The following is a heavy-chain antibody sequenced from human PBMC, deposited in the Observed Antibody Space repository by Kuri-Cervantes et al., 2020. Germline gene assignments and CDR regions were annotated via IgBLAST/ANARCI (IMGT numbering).Heavy chain of an antibody. D-gene: IGHD2-21*01. J-gene: IGHJ6*03. CDR2: LYISERT. Sequence: ESLKISCSVSGDSVSSYHWSWIRQSAGRGLDYIGRLYISERTDYNPSLKNRATISVDKSKNHLSLRLTSVTAADTAVYYCARVDAIPWSDHFYYYMDVWGKGTTVTVSS. CDR3: ARVDAIPWSDHFYYYMDV. CDR1: GDSVSSYH. V-gene: IGHV4-4*07.